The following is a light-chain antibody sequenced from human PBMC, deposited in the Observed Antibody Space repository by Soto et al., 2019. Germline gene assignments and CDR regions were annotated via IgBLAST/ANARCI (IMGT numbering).Light chain of an antibody. CDR1: SIDIGAYNY. Sequence: QSVLTQPASVSGSPGQSITISCTGTSIDIGAYNYVSWYQHHPGKAPKLIIYEVTNRPSGVSNRFSGSKSGNTASLTISGLQTADEADYYCASYTSSSTVVFGGGTKVTVL. CDR3: ASYTSSSTVV. CDR2: EVT. J-gene: IGLJ2*01. V-gene: IGLV2-14*01.